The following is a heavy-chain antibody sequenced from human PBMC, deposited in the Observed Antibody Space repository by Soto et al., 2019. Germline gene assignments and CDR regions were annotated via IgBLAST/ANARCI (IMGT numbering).Heavy chain of an antibody. CDR2: ISAYNGNT. J-gene: IGHJ5*02. CDR3: ARDVPALYGSGSPGFDP. CDR1: GYTFTSYG. D-gene: IGHD3-10*01. V-gene: IGHV1-18*01. Sequence: GASVKVSCKASGYTFTSYGISWVRQAPGQGLEWMGWISAYNGNTNYAQKLQGRVTMTTDTSTSTAYMELRSLRSDDTAVYYCARDVPALYGSGSPGFDPWGQGTLVTVSS.